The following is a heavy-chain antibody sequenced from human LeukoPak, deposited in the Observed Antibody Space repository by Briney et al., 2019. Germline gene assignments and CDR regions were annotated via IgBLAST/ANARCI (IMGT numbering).Heavy chain of an antibody. V-gene: IGHV3-53*01. D-gene: IGHD3-9*01. CDR2: IYSGGST. CDR3: ARALFPHYDILTGYYRSEGDAFDI. J-gene: IGHJ3*02. CDR1: GFTVSSNY. Sequence: PGGSLRLSCAASGFTVSSNYMSWVRQAPGKGLEWVSVIYSGGSTYYADSVKGRFTISRDNSKNTLYLQMNSLRAEDTAVYYCARALFPHYDILTGYYRSEGDAFDIWGQGTMVTVSS.